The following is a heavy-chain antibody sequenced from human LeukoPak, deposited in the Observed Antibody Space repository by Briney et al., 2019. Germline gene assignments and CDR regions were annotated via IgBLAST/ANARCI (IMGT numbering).Heavy chain of an antibody. D-gene: IGHD4-17*01. CDR3: ANELRPNDY. J-gene: IGHJ4*02. CDR1: GLTFSNRA. V-gene: IGHV3-23*01. Sequence: PGGSLRLSCVVSGLTFSNRAMTWVRQAPGKGLEWVLSISISGNKILYADSVKGRFAISRDNSKNTLFLQMNSLQTEDTGVYFCANELRPNDYWGQGTLVTVSS. CDR2: ISISGNKI.